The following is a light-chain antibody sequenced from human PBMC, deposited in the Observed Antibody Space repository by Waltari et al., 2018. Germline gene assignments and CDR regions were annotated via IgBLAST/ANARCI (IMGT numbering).Light chain of an antibody. CDR2: QDS. CDR1: KLGDKY. V-gene: IGLV3-1*01. J-gene: IGLJ2*01. CDR3: QAWDSSTAHVV. Sequence: SYELTQPPSVSVSPGQTASITCSGAKLGDKYACWSQQKQGQSPVVVIYQDSKRPSGIPERFSGSNSGNTATLTISGTQAMDEADYYCQAWDSSTAHVVFGGGTKLTVL.